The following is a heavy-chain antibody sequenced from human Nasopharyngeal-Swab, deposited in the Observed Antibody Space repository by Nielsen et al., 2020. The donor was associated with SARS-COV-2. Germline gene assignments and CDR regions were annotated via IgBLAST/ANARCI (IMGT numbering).Heavy chain of an antibody. J-gene: IGHJ3*02. CDR1: GFDFSTFW. Sequence: GESLKISCAASGFDFSTFWMAWVRQAPGKGLEWVASIKQDGHEKFYVDSVKGRLTISRDKSRNTLYLQMNNLRVEDTAIYYCAREGPYSGTNVFDIWGQGTMVTVSS. CDR2: IKQDGHEK. D-gene: IGHD5-12*01. CDR3: AREGPYSGTNVFDI. V-gene: IGHV3-7*01.